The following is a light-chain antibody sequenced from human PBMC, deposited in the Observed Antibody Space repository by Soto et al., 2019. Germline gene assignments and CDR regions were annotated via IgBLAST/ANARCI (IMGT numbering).Light chain of an antibody. J-gene: IGKJ1*01. CDR3: QHSGDFRWT. CDR2: GAS. CDR1: RSVSSSY. V-gene: IGKV3-20*01. Sequence: EILLTHSPATXXXXPXXXXXLSCTASRSVSSSYLAWYQQKAGQAPRRLIYGASSRATGIPDRFSGRGFGTDFTLTISRLEPEDFAVYYCQHSGDFRWTFGQGTKVDI.